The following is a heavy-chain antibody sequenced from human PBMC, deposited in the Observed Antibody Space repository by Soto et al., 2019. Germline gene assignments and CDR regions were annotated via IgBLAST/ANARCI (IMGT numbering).Heavy chain of an antibody. V-gene: IGHV6-1*01. CDR1: GDSVSSNSAA. J-gene: IGHJ4*02. CDR2: TYYRSRWYN. Sequence: PSQTLSLTCAISGDSVSSNSAAWNWIRQSPSRGLEWLGRTYYRSRWYNDYAVSVKSRITINPDTSKNQFSLQLNSVTPEDTAVYYCASSSWYTWAFDYWGQGTLVTVSS. CDR3: ASSSWYTWAFDY. D-gene: IGHD6-13*01.